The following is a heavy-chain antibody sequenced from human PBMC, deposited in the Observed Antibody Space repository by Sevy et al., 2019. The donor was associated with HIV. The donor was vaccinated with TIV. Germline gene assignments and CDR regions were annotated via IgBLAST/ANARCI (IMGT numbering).Heavy chain of an antibody. Sequence: GGSLRLSCAASGFTFSKYSMSWVRQPPGKGLEWVSTLSFGCGEINYADSVKGRFTISRDNTKSSVYLQMNNLGPEDTAVYYCAREGGTKPYDYWGQGTLVTVSS. CDR3: AREGGTKPYDY. V-gene: IGHV3-23*01. CDR2: LSFGCGEI. CDR1: GFTFSKYS. D-gene: IGHD2-8*01. J-gene: IGHJ4*02.